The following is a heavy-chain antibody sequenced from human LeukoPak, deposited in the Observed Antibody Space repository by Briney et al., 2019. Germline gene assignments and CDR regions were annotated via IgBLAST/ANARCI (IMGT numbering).Heavy chain of an antibody. CDR2: IIPILGIA. CDR1: GGTFSSYT. D-gene: IGHD3-3*01. CDR3: ARDPSITIFGAPDWFDP. J-gene: IGHJ5*02. Sequence: SVKVSCKASGGTFSSYTISWVRQAPGQGLEWMGRIIPILGIANYAQKFQGRVTITADKSTSTAYMELSSLRSEDTAVYYCARDPSITIFGAPDWFDPWGQGTLATVSS. V-gene: IGHV1-69*04.